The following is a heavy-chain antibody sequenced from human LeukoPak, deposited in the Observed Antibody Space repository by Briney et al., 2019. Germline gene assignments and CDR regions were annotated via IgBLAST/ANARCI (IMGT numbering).Heavy chain of an antibody. CDR3: ARREWETGDFDY. D-gene: IGHD1-26*01. CDR2: IYHSGST. CDR1: GGSISSYY. V-gene: IGHV4-59*01. Sequence: SETLSLTCTVSGGSISSYYWSWIRQPPGKGLEWIGYIYHSGSTNYNPSLKSRVTLSGDTSKNQFSLKLSSVTAADTAVYYCARREWETGDFDYWGQGTLVTVSS. J-gene: IGHJ4*02.